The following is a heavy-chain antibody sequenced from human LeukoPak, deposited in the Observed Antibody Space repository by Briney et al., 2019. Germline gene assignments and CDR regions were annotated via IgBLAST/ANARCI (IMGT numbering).Heavy chain of an antibody. CDR1: RFTFSSYG. CDR2: IWYDGSNK. D-gene: IGHD3-3*01. CDR3: ATENDFWSGPDY. Sequence: GGSLRLSCAASRFTFSSYGMHWVRQAPGKGLEWVAVIWYDGSNKYYADSVKGRFTISRDNSKNTLYLQMNSLRAEDTAVYYCATENDFWSGPDYWGQGTLVTVSS. V-gene: IGHV3-33*01. J-gene: IGHJ4*02.